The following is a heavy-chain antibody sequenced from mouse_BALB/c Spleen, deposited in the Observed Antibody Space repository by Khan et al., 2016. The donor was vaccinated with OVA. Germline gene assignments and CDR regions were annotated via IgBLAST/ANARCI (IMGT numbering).Heavy chain of an antibody. V-gene: IGHV1-7*01. CDR2: INPSTGYT. D-gene: IGHD1-1*01. Sequence: VQLQESGAELAKPGASVKMSCTASGYTFTTYWIHWVKQRPGQGLEWIGYINPSTGYTEYNQNFKDKATLTTDKSSSAAYMQLSSQTSEDSAVYYCTRRGLYYLFAFWGQGTLVTVSA. CDR3: TRRGLYYLFAF. CDR1: GYTFTTYW. J-gene: IGHJ3*01.